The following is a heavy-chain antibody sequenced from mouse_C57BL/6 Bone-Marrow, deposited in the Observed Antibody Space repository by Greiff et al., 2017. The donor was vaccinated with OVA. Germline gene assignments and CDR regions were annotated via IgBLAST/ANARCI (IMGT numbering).Heavy chain of an antibody. CDR3: ARGGFAY. CDR1: GYTFTSYW. V-gene: IGHV1-69*01. Sequence: QVQLQQPGAELVMPGASVKLSCKASGYTFTSYWMHWVKRRPGQGLEWIGEIDPSDSYTNYNQKFKGKSTLTVDKSSSTAYMQLSSLTSEDSAVYYCARGGFAYWGQGTLVTVSA. J-gene: IGHJ3*01. CDR2: IDPSDSYT.